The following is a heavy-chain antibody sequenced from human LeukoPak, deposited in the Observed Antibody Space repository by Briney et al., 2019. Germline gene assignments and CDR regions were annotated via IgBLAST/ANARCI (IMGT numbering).Heavy chain of an antibody. V-gene: IGHV3-21*01. CDR2: ISSSSSYI. D-gene: IGHD3-22*01. CDR1: GFTFSNAW. J-gene: IGHJ4*02. Sequence: GGSLRLSCAASGFTFSNAWMSWVRQAPGKGLEWVSSISSSSSYIYYADSVKGRFTISRDNAKNSLFLQVNSLTAEDTAVYYCGRGYYDSSGYSPRSSFDYWGQGTLVTVSS. CDR3: GRGYYDSSGYSPRSSFDY.